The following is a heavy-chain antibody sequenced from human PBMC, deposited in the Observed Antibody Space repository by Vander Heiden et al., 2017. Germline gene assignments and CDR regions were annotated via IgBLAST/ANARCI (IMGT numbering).Heavy chain of an antibody. CDR2: IKSKTDGGTT. J-gene: IGHJ4*02. Sequence: EVQLVESGGGLVKPGGSLRLSCAASGFTFSNAWMSWVRKDPGKGLEWVGRIKSKTDGGTTDYAAPVKGRFTISRDDSKNTLDLQMNSLKTEDTAGYYCTTEGCSGGSCYRGVYYFDDWGQGTLGTVSA. CDR1: GFTFSNAW. CDR3: TTEGCSGGSCYRGVYYFDD. V-gene: IGHV3-15*01. D-gene: IGHD2-15*01.